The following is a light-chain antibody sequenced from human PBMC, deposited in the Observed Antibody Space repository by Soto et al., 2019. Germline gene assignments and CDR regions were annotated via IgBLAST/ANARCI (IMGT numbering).Light chain of an antibody. V-gene: IGKV1-6*01. J-gene: IGKJ1*01. CDR1: QGIRND. CDR3: LQDYNYPWT. Sequence: AIQMTQSPSSLSASVVDRVTITCRASQGIRNDLGWYQRKPGKDPKLLIYAASSLQSGVPSRFSGSGSGTDFTLTISSLQPEDFATYYCLQDYNYPWTFGQGTKVDIK. CDR2: AAS.